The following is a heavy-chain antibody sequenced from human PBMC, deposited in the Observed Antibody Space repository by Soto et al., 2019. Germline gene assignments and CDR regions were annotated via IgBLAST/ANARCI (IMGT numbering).Heavy chain of an antibody. J-gene: IGHJ4*02. D-gene: IGHD1-1*01. CDR3: ARRTNWNDGGDYYFHY. CDR2: ISAYNGNT. Sequence: QVQLVQSGAEVKKPGASVKVSCKASGYTFTSYGISWVRQAPGQGLELMGWISAYNGNTNYAQKLQGRVTMTTDTSTTPAYRELRRLISDDPAVYSWARRTNWNDGGDYYFHYWGQGTLVTVSS. CDR1: GYTFTSYG. V-gene: IGHV1-18*01.